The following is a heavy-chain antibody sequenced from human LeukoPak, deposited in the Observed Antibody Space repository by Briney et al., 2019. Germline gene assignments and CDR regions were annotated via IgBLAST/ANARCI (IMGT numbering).Heavy chain of an antibody. Sequence: PSETLSLTCTVSGGSISSYYWGWIRQPPGKGLEWIGSIYYSGSTYYNPSLKSRVTISVDTSKNQFSLKLSSVTAADTAVYYCARHSYYDSSGYYYPNWFDPWGQGTLVTVSS. J-gene: IGHJ5*02. CDR3: ARHSYYDSSGYYYPNWFDP. D-gene: IGHD3-22*01. CDR1: GGSISSYY. CDR2: IYYSGST. V-gene: IGHV4-39*01.